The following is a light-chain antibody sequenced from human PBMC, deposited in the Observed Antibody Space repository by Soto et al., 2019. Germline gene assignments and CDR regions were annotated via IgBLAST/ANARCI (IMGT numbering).Light chain of an antibody. J-gene: IGKJ1*01. CDR3: QHYNSYSEA. CDR1: QTISSW. Sequence: DIQMTQSSSTLSGSVGDRATITCRASQTISSWLAWYQQKPGKAPKLLIYKASTLKSGVPSRFSGSGSGTEFTLTISSLQPDDFATYYCQHYNSYSEAFGQGTKVDIK. V-gene: IGKV1-5*03. CDR2: KAS.